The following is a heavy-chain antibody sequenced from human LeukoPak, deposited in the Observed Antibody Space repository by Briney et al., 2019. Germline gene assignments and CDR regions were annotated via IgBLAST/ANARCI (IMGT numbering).Heavy chain of an antibody. CDR3: TTKLGLTYGVDF. D-gene: IGHD3/OR15-3a*01. CDR1: GFSVNDGW. Sequence: GGSLRLSCEVSGFSVNDGWMNWVRQAPGKGLEWVANIKSRTDGGTTEYAAPVNGRFSVSVDGSKNTFYLQMNSLKAEDTALYYCTTKLGLTYGVDFWGQGTLVTVSA. J-gene: IGHJ4*02. CDR2: IKSRTDGGTT. V-gene: IGHV3-15*01.